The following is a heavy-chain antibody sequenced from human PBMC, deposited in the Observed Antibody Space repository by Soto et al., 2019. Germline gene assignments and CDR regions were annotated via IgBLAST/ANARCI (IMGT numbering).Heavy chain of an antibody. CDR3: ARRAYYYDSSGYYIDY. D-gene: IGHD3-22*01. V-gene: IGHV5-51*01. Sequence: PGESLKISCKGSGYSFTSYWIGWVRQMPGKGLEWMGIIYPGDSDTRYSPSFQGQVTISADKSISTAYLQWSSLKASDTAMYYCARRAYYYDSSGYYIDYWGQGTLVTVSS. CDR1: GYSFTSYW. CDR2: IYPGDSDT. J-gene: IGHJ4*02.